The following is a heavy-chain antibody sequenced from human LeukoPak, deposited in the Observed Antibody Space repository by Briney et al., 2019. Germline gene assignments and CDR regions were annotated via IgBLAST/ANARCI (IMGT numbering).Heavy chain of an antibody. CDR2: IYYSGST. CDR3: ARRGPGGDSSGYYYFDY. D-gene: IGHD3-22*01. CDR1: GDPISSGGYY. Sequence: SETLSLTCTVSGDPISSGGYYWGWIRQPPGRGLEWIGTIYYSGSTYYNPSFENRVTISVDTSKNQFSLKLNSVTAADTAVYYCARRGPGGDSSGYYYFDYWGQGTLVTVSS. J-gene: IGHJ4*02. V-gene: IGHV4-39*01.